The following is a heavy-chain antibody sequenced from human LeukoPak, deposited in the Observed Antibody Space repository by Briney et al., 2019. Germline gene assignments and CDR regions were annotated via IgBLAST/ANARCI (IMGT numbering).Heavy chain of an antibody. CDR2: IKQDGSEK. D-gene: IGHD6-19*01. CDR3: ARAVSGRAYDAFDI. Sequence: GGSLRLSCAASGFTFSSYWMSWVRQAPGKGLEWVANIKQDGSEKYYVDSVKGRFTISRDNAKNSLYLQMNSLRAEDTAVYYCARAVSGRAYDAFDIWGQGTMVTVSS. J-gene: IGHJ3*02. V-gene: IGHV3-7*01. CDR1: GFTFSSYW.